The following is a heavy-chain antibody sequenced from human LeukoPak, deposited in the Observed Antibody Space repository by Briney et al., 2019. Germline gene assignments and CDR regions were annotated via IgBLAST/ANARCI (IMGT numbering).Heavy chain of an antibody. V-gene: IGHV3-74*01. Sequence: GGSLRLSCAASGLTFSSYWMHWVRQAPGKGLVWVSRINSDGSSTSYADSVKGRFTISRDNAKNTLYLQMNSLRAEDTAVYYCAREGGVVDFDYWGQGTLVTVSS. CDR3: AREGGVVDFDY. J-gene: IGHJ4*02. D-gene: IGHD2-2*01. CDR1: GLTFSSYW. CDR2: INSDGSST.